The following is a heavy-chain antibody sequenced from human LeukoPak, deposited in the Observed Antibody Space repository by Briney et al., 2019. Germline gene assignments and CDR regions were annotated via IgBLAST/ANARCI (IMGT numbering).Heavy chain of an antibody. V-gene: IGHV4-34*01. D-gene: IGHD3-10*01. J-gene: IGHJ5*02. CDR1: GGSFSGYY. Sequence: SETLSLTCAVYGGSFSGYYWSWIRQPPGKGLEWIGEINHSGSTNYNPSVKSRVTISVDTSKNHFSLQLSSVTAEDTAVYYCARDYRVESMRRGVILYNCFDAWGKGTLVTVSS. CDR2: INHSGST. CDR3: ARDYRVESMRRGVILYNCFDA.